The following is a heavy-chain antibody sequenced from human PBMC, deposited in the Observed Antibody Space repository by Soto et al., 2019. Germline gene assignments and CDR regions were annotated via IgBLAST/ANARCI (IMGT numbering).Heavy chain of an antibody. J-gene: IGHJ4*02. Sequence: GAHTRSCDACGLTFGKYDRTWDRQATGRGLEWVSSIGGSGSKKYYPDSAKGRITISRDNSRNTLYLEVNSLRVEDTAVYFCARISGYSYDFWGQGTLVTVSS. V-gene: IGHV3-23*01. CDR2: IGGSGSKK. CDR3: ARISGYSYDF. CDR1: GLTFGKYD. D-gene: IGHD3-22*01.